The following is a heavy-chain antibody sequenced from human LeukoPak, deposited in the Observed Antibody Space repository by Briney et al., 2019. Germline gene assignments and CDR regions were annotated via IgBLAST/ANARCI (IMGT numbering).Heavy chain of an antibody. V-gene: IGHV4-34*01. Sequence: KPSETLSLTCAVYGGSFSGYYWSWIRQPPGKGLEWIGEINHSGSTNYNPSLKSRVTISVDTSKNQFSLKLSSVTAADTAVYYCARIYDFWSGSFPDYWGQGTLVTVSS. D-gene: IGHD3-3*01. J-gene: IGHJ4*02. CDR3: ARIYDFWSGSFPDY. CDR1: GGSFSGYY. CDR2: INHSGST.